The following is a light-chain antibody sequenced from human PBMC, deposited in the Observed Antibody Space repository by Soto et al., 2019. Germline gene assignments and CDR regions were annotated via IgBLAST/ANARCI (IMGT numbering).Light chain of an antibody. V-gene: IGLV2-14*01. CDR1: SSDVGGYNY. CDR3: SSYTSSSTVV. Sequence: QSALTQPASVSGSPGQSITISCTGTSSDVGGYNYVSWYQQHPGKAPKLMIYEVSNRPSGVSNRFSGSKSGNTASLTISGLQAEDEADYYWSSYTSSSTVVFGGGTKVTVL. CDR2: EVS. J-gene: IGLJ2*01.